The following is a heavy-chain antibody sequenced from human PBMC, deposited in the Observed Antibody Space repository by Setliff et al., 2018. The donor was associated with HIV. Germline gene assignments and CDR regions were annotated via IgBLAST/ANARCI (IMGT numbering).Heavy chain of an antibody. Sequence: GASVKVSCKASGYILTSHYMHWVRQAPGQGLEWMGIINPSVGSTSYALKFQGRVTMTEDTSTDTAYMELSGLRSEDTAVYYCAIDMVGGWLRPMPDFWGQGALVTV. D-gene: IGHD2-2*01. V-gene: IGHV1-46*01. CDR1: GYILTSHY. CDR2: INPSVGST. J-gene: IGHJ4*02. CDR3: AIDMVGGWLRPMPDF.